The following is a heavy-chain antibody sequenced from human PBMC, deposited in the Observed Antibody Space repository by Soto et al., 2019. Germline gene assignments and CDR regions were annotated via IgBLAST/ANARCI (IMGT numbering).Heavy chain of an antibody. D-gene: IGHD4-17*01. Sequence: PGGSLSLSCTGSGFTFGNYGMHLVRQAPGKGLEWVASTSYDGNNKYYADSVKGRFTISRDNSKNTLYLQMNSLRAEDTAVYYCAREGHDYAFDYWGQGTLVTVSS. CDR1: GFTFGNYG. J-gene: IGHJ4*02. V-gene: IGHV3-30*03. CDR2: TSYDGNNK. CDR3: AREGHDYAFDY.